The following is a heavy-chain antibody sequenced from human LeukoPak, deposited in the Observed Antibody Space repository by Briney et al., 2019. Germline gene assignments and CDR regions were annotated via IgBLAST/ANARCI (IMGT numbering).Heavy chain of an antibody. Sequence: SQTLSLTCTVSGGSIRSGGYYWSWIRQRPGKGLEWIGYIYYSGSTYYNPSLKSRVTISVDTSKNQFSLKLSSVTAADTAVYYCARLGDSDCSSTSCHWFDPWGQGTLVTVSS. D-gene: IGHD2-2*01. CDR1: GGSIRSGGYY. J-gene: IGHJ5*02. CDR2: IYYSGST. V-gene: IGHV4-31*03. CDR3: ARLGDSDCSSTSCHWFDP.